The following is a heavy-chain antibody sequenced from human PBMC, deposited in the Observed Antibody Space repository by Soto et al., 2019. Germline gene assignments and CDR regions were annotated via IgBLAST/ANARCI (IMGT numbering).Heavy chain of an antibody. D-gene: IGHD3-22*01. CDR2: ISANSVNT. J-gene: IGHJ4*02. CDR3: AREYGTGESCYGSDY. CDR1: GYSFTTYG. V-gene: IGHV1-18*01. Sequence: QVQLVQSGAEVKNPGASVKVSCRAGGYSFTTYGISWVRQAPGEGLEWMGWISANSVNTKSAQKFQRRRTMTTDRSTGTAYLERGRLRPEDTAIYFCAREYGTGESCYGSDYWGQGTLVTVSS.